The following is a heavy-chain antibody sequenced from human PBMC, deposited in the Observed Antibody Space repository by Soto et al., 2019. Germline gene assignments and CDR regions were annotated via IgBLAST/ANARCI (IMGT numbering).Heavy chain of an antibody. CDR3: AKTFNYYDSSSFDY. CDR1: GITFGSRA. CDR2: ISGSGGST. J-gene: IGHJ4*02. Sequence: EVQLLESGGDLIQPGGSLRLSCVASGITFGSRAMSWVRQAPGEGLEWVSAISGSGGSTYYADSVKGRFTISRDNSKNTLYLQMNSLRAEDTAVYYCAKTFNYYDSSSFDYWGQGTLVTVSS. V-gene: IGHV3-23*01. D-gene: IGHD3-22*01.